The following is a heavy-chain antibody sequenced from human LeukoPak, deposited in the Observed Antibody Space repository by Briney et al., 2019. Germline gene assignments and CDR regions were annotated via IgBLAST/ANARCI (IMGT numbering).Heavy chain of an antibody. V-gene: IGHV3-30*18. CDR1: GFTFSSYG. J-gene: IGHJ4*02. D-gene: IGHD5-18*01. CDR3: AKDLLTYSSEDY. Sequence: PGGSLRLSCAASGFTFSSYGMHWVRQAPGKGLEWVAVISYDGSNKYYADSVKGRFTISRDNSKNTLYLQMNSLRAEDTAVYYCAKDLLTYSSEDYWGQGTLVTVSS. CDR2: ISYDGSNK.